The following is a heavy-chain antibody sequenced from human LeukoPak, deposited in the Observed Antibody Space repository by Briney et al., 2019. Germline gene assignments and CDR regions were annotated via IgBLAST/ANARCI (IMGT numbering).Heavy chain of an antibody. D-gene: IGHD2-15*01. CDR2: INPNSGVT. J-gene: IGHJ5*02. CDR3: ARDSRGFSVDP. V-gene: IGHV1-2*02. Sequence: ASVKVSCKASGYTFTAYYMHWVRQAPGQGLEWMGWINPNSGVTNYAQKFQGRVTMTRYTSISIAYMELSRLTSDDTAAYYCARDSRGFSVDPWGQGTLVTVSS. CDR1: GYTFTAYY.